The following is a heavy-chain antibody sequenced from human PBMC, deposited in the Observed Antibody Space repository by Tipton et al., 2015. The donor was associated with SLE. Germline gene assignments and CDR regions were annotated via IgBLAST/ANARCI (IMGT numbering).Heavy chain of an antibody. CDR2: HSGNT. D-gene: IGHD3-22*01. CDR1: GGSINSHF. Sequence: TLSLTCTVSGGSINSHFWSWIRQPPGKGLEWIGHSGNTNYNPSLKSRVTMSVDTPNNQFSLKLSSVTAADTAVYYCARERSMIVVVFDYWGQGTLVTVSS. V-gene: IGHV4-59*11. CDR3: ARERSMIVVVFDY. J-gene: IGHJ4*02.